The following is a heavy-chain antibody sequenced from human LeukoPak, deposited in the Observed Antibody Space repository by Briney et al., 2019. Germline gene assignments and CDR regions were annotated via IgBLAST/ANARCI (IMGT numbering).Heavy chain of an antibody. CDR1: GGSFSGYY. CDR3: ARALSSGYYSHNY. CDR2: INHSGST. V-gene: IGHV4-34*01. D-gene: IGHD3-22*01. Sequence: KPSETLSLTCAVYGGSFSGYYWSWIRQPPGKGLEWIGEINHSGSTNYNPSLKSRVTISVDTSKNQFSLKPSSVTAADTAVYYCARALSSGYYSHNYWGQGTLVTVSS. J-gene: IGHJ4*02.